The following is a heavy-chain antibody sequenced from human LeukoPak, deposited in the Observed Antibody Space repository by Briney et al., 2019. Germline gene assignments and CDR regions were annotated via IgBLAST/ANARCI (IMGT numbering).Heavy chain of an antibody. D-gene: IGHD4-23*01. V-gene: IGHV3-7*01. Sequence: PGGSLRLSCAASGFTFSSYWMSWVRQAPGKGLEWVANIKQDGSEKYYVDSVKGRFTISRDNAKNSLYLQMNSLRAEDTAVYYCAREKRYGGNSGTPKVGRFDIWGQGTMVTVSS. J-gene: IGHJ3*02. CDR3: AREKRYGGNSGTPKVGRFDI. CDR1: GFTFSSYW. CDR2: IKQDGSEK.